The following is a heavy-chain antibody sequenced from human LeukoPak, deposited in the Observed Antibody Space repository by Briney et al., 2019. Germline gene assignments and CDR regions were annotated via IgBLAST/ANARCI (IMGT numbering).Heavy chain of an antibody. J-gene: IGHJ3*02. V-gene: IGHV3-23*01. CDR1: GFTFSSYA. CDR3: ASSDIRGYRDNAFDI. CDR2: ISGSGGST. Sequence: GGSLRLSCAASGFTFSSYAMSWVRQAPGKGLEWVSAISGSGGSTYYADSVKGRFTISRDNSKNTLYLRMNSLRAEDTAVYYCASSDIRGYRDNAFDIWGQGTMVTVSS. D-gene: IGHD5-18*01.